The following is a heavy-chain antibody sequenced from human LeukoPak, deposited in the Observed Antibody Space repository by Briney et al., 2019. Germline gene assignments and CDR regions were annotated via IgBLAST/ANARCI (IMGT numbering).Heavy chain of an antibody. J-gene: IGHJ6*02. Sequence: GGSLRLSCAASGFTFSTYSMNWVRQAPGKGLEWVSYIGGSRSTIYYADSVKGRFTISSDNAKNSLYLQMNSLRAEDTAVYYCARGGGSSSLLTYYSYDMDVWGQGTTVTVSS. CDR3: ARGGGSSSLLTYYSYDMDV. D-gene: IGHD6-6*01. CDR1: GFTFSTYS. CDR2: IGGSRSTI. V-gene: IGHV3-48*01.